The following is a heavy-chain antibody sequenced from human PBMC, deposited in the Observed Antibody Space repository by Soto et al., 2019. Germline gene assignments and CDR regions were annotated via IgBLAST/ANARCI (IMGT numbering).Heavy chain of an antibody. J-gene: IGHJ4*02. V-gene: IGHV3-23*01. D-gene: IGHD3-22*01. Sequence: GSLRLSCAASGFTFRNYAMSWVRQAPGKGLEWVSTVSGGVGVTYYAGSVKGRFSISRDNSQNTLSLLMNSLRAEDTAVYYCAKGFSYDHETSGYPFDFWGQGTLVTVSS. CDR3: AKGFSYDHETSGYPFDF. CDR1: GFTFRNYA. CDR2: VSGGVGVT.